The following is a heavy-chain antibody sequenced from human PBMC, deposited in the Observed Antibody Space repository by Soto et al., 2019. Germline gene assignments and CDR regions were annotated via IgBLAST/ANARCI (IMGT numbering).Heavy chain of an antibody. J-gene: IGHJ5*01. CDR1: GYSFPSHW. V-gene: IGHV5-51*01. Sequence: EVQLVQSGAEVKKPGESLKISCKGSGYSFPSHWIACVRQMPGKGLEWMGMIYPGDSDTRYSPSFQGQVTISVAKSISTAYLQWSSLKASDTAIDYYARSDPQQLGGWCDSWGQGTLVTVSS. CDR3: ARSDPQQLGGWCDS. CDR2: IYPGDSDT. D-gene: IGHD6-6*01.